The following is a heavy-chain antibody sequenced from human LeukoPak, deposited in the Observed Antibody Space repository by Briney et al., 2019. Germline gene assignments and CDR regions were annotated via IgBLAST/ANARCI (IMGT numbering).Heavy chain of an antibody. D-gene: IGHD3-22*01. V-gene: IGHV3-30*03. CDR2: ISYDGSNK. CDR3: ERYTYYYDSRGYPFDY. CDR1: GFTFSNYG. Sequence: GGSLRLSCAASGFTFSNYGMNWVRQAPGKGLEWVAVISYDGSNKYYADSVKGRFTISRDNSKNTLYLQMNSLRAEDTAVYYCERYTYYYDSRGYPFDYWGQGTLVTVSS. J-gene: IGHJ4*02.